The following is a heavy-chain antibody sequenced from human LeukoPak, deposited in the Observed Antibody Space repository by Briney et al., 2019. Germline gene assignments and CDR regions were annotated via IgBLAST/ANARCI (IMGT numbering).Heavy chain of an antibody. V-gene: IGHV4-59*08. CDR2: IYYSGSS. D-gene: IGHD6-6*01. CDR3: TRVAIGSSHAFDY. J-gene: IGHJ4*02. CDR1: GGSISSCY. Sequence: SETLSLTCTVSGGSISSCYWSWIRQPPGKGLEWIGYIYYSGSSNYNPSLKSRVTISVDTSKNQFSLKLSSVTAADAAVYYCTRVAIGSSHAFDYWGQGTLVTVSS.